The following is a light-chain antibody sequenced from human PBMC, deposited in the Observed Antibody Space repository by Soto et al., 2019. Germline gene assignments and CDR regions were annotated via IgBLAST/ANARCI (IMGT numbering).Light chain of an antibody. CDR1: SSDVGGYNF. J-gene: IGLJ1*01. CDR2: EVS. V-gene: IGLV2-8*01. CDR3: SSYAATVYV. Sequence: QSVLTQPPSASGSPGQSVTISCTGTSSDVGGYNFVSWFQQHPGKVPKLIMYEVSKRPSGVPDRFSGSKSGNTASLTVSGLHADDEADYYCSSYAATVYVFGTGTKLTVL.